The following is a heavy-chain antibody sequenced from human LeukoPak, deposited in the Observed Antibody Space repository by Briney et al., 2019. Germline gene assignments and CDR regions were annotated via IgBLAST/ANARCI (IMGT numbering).Heavy chain of an antibody. D-gene: IGHD3-22*01. V-gene: IGHV3-23*01. J-gene: IGHJ4*02. CDR2: FNGRGDST. Sequence: GGSLRLSCAASGFTFSSYAMSWVRQAPGKGPEWAAGFNGRGDSTYYAESVRGRFTISRDTSKNTLYLQVSSLRVEDTAVYYCARDPYYYDSSAFYPFDYWGQGTLVTVSS. CDR1: GFTFSSYA. CDR3: ARDPYYYDSSAFYPFDY.